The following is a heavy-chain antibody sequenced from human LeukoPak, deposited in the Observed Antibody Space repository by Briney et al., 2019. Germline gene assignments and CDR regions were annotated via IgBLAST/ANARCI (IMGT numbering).Heavy chain of an antibody. V-gene: IGHV3-7*01. J-gene: IGHJ4*02. D-gene: IGHD1-26*01. CDR2: IKQDGSEK. CDR3: HGVSGNYRNDDY. CDR1: GFTFSSYW. Sequence: GGSLRLSCAASGFTFSSYWMSWVRQAPGKGLEWVANIKQDGSEKEYVDSVKGRFTISRDNAKSSLSLQMNSLRAEDTAIYYCHGVSGNYRNDDYWGQGTLVTVSS.